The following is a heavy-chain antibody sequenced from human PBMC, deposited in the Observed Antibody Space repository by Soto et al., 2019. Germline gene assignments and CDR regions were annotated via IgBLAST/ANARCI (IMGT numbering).Heavy chain of an antibody. J-gene: IGHJ6*02. CDR2: IIPVFATP. CDR3: ARGEYDVVVMAATSSGHQHAYHGMDV. D-gene: IGHD2-15*01. CDR1: GGTFSTYA. V-gene: IGHV1-69*12. Sequence: QDHLVQSGAAVKKPASSVKISCRSTGGTFSTYAFSWVRQAPGQGLEWMGGIIPVFATPIYAQKYQGRVTITADDSTTTAYMEVTSLRSKDTVMDFCARGEYDVVVMAATSSGHQHAYHGMDVWGQATSVTFSS.